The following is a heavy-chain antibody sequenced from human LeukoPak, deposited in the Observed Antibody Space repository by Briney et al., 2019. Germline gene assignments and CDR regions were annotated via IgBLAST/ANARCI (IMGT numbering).Heavy chain of an antibody. D-gene: IGHD3-3*01. CDR3: AKDKGGITIFGVVIIGSDY. Sequence: GGSLRLSCAASGFTFSSYGMHWVRQAPGKGLEWVAFIRYDGSNKYYADSVKGRFTISRDNSKNTLYLQMNSLRAEDTAVYYCAKDKGGITIFGVVIIGSDYWGQGTLVTVSS. CDR2: IRYDGSNK. J-gene: IGHJ4*02. CDR1: GFTFSSYG. V-gene: IGHV3-30*02.